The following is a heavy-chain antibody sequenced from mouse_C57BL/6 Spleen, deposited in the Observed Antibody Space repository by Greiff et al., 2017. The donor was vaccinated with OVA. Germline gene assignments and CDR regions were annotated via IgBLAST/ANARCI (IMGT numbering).Heavy chain of an antibody. D-gene: IGHD1-1*01. J-gene: IGHJ1*03. CDR1: GYTFTSYT. V-gene: IGHV1-4*01. Sequence: QVQLQQSGAELARPGASVKMSCKASGYTFTSYTMHWVKQRPGQGLEWIGYINPSSGYTKYNQKFKDKATLTADKSSSTAYMQLSSLTSEDSAVYYCARVTTVPYWYFDVWGTGTTVTVSS. CDR2: INPSSGYT. CDR3: ARVTTVPYWYFDV.